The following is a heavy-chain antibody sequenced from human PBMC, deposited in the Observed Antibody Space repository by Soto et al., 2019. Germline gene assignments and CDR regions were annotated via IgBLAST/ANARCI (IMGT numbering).Heavy chain of an antibody. Sequence: GGSLRLSCAASGFTFSSYWMHWVRQAPGKGLVWVSRINSDGSSTSYADSVKGRFTISRDNAKNTLYLQMNSLRAEDTAAYCCARPPTSCSSSWFDPWGQGTMVTVSS. CDR2: INSDGSST. CDR1: GFTFSSYW. CDR3: ARPPTSCSSSWFDP. V-gene: IGHV3-74*01. J-gene: IGHJ5*02. D-gene: IGHD2-2*01.